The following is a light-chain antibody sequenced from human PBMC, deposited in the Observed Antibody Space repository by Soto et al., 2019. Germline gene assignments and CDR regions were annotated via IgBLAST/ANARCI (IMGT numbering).Light chain of an antibody. CDR3: GTWDSSLSAGV. J-gene: IGLJ2*01. CDR2: DNY. CDR1: SSNIGNNY. Sequence: QSVLTQPPSVSAAPGQKVTISCSGSSSNIGNNYVSWYQQLPGTAPNILIYDNYKRPSGIPDRFSGSPSGTSATLDITGLQTGDADNYYCGTWDSSLSAGVFGGGTKLTVL. V-gene: IGLV1-51*01.